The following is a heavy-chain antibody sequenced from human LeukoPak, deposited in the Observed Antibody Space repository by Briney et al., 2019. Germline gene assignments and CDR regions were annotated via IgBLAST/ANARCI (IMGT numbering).Heavy chain of an antibody. Sequence: SVKVSCKTFGYTFTSYGVTWVRQAPGQGLEWMGRIVPVLEIKNYAQNFQDRVTITADKSTSTAYLELRSLTSADTAVYYCASYRGGSGYSFDYWGQGTLVTVSS. V-gene: IGHV1-69*04. CDR2: IVPVLEIK. CDR3: ASYRGGSGYSFDY. D-gene: IGHD5-12*01. J-gene: IGHJ4*02. CDR1: GYTFTSYG.